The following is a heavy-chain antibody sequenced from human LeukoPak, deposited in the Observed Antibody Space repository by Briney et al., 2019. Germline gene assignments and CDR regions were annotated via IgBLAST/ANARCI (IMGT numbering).Heavy chain of an antibody. D-gene: IGHD1-1*01. V-gene: IGHV4-59*12. CDR3: ARAPGSAYNAYYFDY. Sequence: SETLSLTCTVSVDSISGYYWSWIRQPPGKGLEWIGYMYYSGNTNYNPSLKSRLTTSLDTSKNQFSLKLSSVTAADTAVYYCARAPGSAYNAYYFDYWGQGTLVTVSS. J-gene: IGHJ4*02. CDR2: MYYSGNT. CDR1: VDSISGYY.